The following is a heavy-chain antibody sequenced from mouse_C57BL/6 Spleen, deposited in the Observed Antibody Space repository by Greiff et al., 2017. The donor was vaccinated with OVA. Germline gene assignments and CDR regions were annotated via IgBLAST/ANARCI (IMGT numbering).Heavy chain of an antibody. CDR2: IDPSDSYT. J-gene: IGHJ4*01. V-gene: IGHV1-50*01. CDR1: GYTFTSYW. CDR3: ARSNSHDAEAMDY. D-gene: IGHD6-1*01. Sequence: QVQLQQPGAELVKPGASVKLSCTASGYTFTSYWMPWVKQSPGQGLEWIGEIDPSDSYTNYNQKFKGQATLTVDTSASTAYMQLSRLTSEDSAVYYWARSNSHDAEAMDYWGQGTSVTVSS.